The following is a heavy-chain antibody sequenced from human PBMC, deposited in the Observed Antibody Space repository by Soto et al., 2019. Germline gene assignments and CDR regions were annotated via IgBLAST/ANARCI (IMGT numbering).Heavy chain of an antibody. Sequence: SETLSLTCTVPGGSISSGGYYWSWIRQHPGKGLEWIGYIYYSGSTYYNPSLKSRVTISVDTSKNQFSLKLSSVTAADTAVYYWARSRMGLYGFDPWGQGTLVTVSS. V-gene: IGHV4-31*03. D-gene: IGHD1-26*01. J-gene: IGHJ5*02. CDR3: ARSRMGLYGFDP. CDR1: GGSISSGGYY. CDR2: IYYSGST.